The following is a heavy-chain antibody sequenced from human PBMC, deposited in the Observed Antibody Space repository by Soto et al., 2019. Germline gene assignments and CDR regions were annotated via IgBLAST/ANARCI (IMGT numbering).Heavy chain of an antibody. Sequence: YTFTGYYMHWVRQAPGQGLEWMGWINPNSGGTNYAQKFQGWVTMTSDMSISTAYMELSRLRSDDTAVYYCARGTETIAAAGNWFDPWGQGTLVTVSS. CDR3: ARGTETIAAAGNWFDP. V-gene: IGHV1-2*04. D-gene: IGHD6-13*01. J-gene: IGHJ5*02. CDR2: INPNSGGT. CDR1: YTFTGYY.